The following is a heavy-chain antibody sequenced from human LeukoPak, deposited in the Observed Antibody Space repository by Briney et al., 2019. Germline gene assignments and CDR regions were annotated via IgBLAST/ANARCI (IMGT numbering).Heavy chain of an antibody. V-gene: IGHV3-11*06. Sequence: PGGSLSLSCAASGFTFSDYYMSWIRQAPGKGLEWVSYISSSSSYTSYADSVKGRFTISRDNAKNSLYLQMNSLRAEDTAVYYYAREDLQDCSGGSCYSYYYYYGLDVWGKGTTVTVSS. J-gene: IGHJ6*04. CDR1: GFTFSDYY. D-gene: IGHD2-15*01. CDR3: AREDLQDCSGGSCYSYYYYYGLDV. CDR2: ISSSSSYT.